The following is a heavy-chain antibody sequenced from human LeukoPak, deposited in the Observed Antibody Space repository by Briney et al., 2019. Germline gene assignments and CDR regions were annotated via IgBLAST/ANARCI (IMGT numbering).Heavy chain of an antibody. Sequence: GGSLRLSCAASGFTFSSYAMNWVRQAPGKGLEWVANIKQDGNEKYYVDSVKGRFTISRDNAKNSLYLQMNSLRAEDTAVYYCARDGYDSSGYSDYWGQGTLVTVSS. D-gene: IGHD3-22*01. CDR3: ARDGYDSSGYSDY. J-gene: IGHJ4*02. CDR2: IKQDGNEK. CDR1: GFTFSSYA. V-gene: IGHV3-7*01.